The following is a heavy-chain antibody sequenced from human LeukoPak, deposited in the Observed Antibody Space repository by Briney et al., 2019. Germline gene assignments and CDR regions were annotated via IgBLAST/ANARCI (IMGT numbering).Heavy chain of an antibody. Sequence: GGSLRLSCAASGFTFSSYAMSWVRQAPGKGLEWVSGISSSGGSTYYAGSVKGRFTISRDNSKNTLYLQMNSLRAEDTAVYYCAKEPTFGVRGVNDAFDVWGQGTMVIVSS. CDR2: ISSSGGST. V-gene: IGHV3-23*01. CDR3: AKEPTFGVRGVNDAFDV. D-gene: IGHD3-10*01. J-gene: IGHJ3*01. CDR1: GFTFSSYA.